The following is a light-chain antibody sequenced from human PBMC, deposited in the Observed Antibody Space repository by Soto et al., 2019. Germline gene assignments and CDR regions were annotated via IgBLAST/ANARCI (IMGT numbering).Light chain of an antibody. CDR2: DVS. V-gene: IGLV2-14*01. CDR3: SSYTSSSTPLYV. CDR1: SSDVGGYNY. Sequence: QSVLTQPASVSGSPGQSITISCTGTSSDVGGYNYASWYQQHPGKAPKLMIYDVSNRPSGVSNRFSGSKSGNTASLTISGLQAEDEADYYCSSYTSSSTPLYVFGTWTKVTVL. J-gene: IGLJ1*01.